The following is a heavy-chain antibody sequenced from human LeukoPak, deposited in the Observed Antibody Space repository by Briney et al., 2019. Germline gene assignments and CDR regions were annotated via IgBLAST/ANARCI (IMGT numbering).Heavy chain of an antibody. CDR1: GYTFTSYA. J-gene: IGHJ4*02. V-gene: IGHV7-4-1*02. CDR3: ARELRFRPSHFDY. CDR2: INTNTGNP. D-gene: IGHD3-3*01. Sequence: ASVKVSCKASGYTFTSYAMNWVRQAPGQGLERMGWINTNTGNPTYAQGFTGRFVFSLDTSVSTAYLQITSLKAEDTAVYYCARELRFRPSHFDYWGQGTLVTVSS.